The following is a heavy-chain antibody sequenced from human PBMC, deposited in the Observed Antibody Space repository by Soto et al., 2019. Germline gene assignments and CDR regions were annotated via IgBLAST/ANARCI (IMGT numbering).Heavy chain of an antibody. Sequence: SETLSLTCAVYGGSFSGYYWSWIRQPPGKGLEWIGEINHSGSTNYNPSLKSRVTISVDTSKNQFSLKLSSVTAADTAVYYCARGGRIFSAYYTDVWGKGTTVTVSS. D-gene: IGHD2-15*01. CDR2: INHSGST. CDR1: GGSFSGYY. V-gene: IGHV4-34*01. CDR3: ARGGRIFSAYYTDV. J-gene: IGHJ6*03.